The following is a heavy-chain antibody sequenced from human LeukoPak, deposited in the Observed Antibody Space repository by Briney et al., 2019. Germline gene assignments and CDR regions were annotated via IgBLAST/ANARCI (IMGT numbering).Heavy chain of an antibody. CDR1: GFTFSSYA. CDR2: ISGSGGST. V-gene: IGHV3-23*01. D-gene: IGHD6-19*01. J-gene: IGHJ4*02. Sequence: GGSLRLSCAASGFTFSSYAMSWVRQAPGKGLEWVSAISGSGGSTYYADSVKGRFTISRDNSKNTLYLQMNSLRAEDTAVYYCAKVESGYSSGWYRYLDYWGQGTLVTVSS. CDR3: AKVESGYSSGWYRYLDY.